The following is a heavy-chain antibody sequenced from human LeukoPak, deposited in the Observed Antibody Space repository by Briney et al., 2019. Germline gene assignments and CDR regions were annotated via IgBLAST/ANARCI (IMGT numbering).Heavy chain of an antibody. CDR3: AKDPEGGYSGYFDY. Sequence: GGSLRLSCAASGFTFSSYAMSWVRQAPGKGLEWGSAISGSGGSTYYADSVKGRFTISRDNSKNTLYLQMNSLRAEDTAVYYCAKDPEGGYSGYFDYWGQGTLVTVSS. CDR1: GFTFSSYA. V-gene: IGHV3-23*01. J-gene: IGHJ4*02. CDR2: ISGSGGST. D-gene: IGHD5-12*01.